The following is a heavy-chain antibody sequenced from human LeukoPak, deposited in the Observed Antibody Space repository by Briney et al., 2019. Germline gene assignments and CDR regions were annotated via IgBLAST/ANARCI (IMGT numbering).Heavy chain of an antibody. CDR3: AKDHRPYGSEKFDY. Sequence: GGSLTLSCAASGLTFSSYAMSWLRQAPGKGLEWVLAISGSGGSTYYADYVKGRFTISRDNSKNTLYLQMNSLRADDTAVYYCAKDHRPYGSEKFDYWRQRTLVTVSS. CDR2: ISGSGGST. V-gene: IGHV3-23*01. D-gene: IGHD3-10*01. J-gene: IGHJ4*02. CDR1: GLTFSSYA.